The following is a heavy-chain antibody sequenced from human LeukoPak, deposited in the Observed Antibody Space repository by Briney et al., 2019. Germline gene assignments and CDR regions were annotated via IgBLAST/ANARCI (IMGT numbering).Heavy chain of an antibody. J-gene: IGHJ3*02. CDR3: ARGTIFGVVERFFLDAFDI. Sequence: SETLSLTCIVSGGSISGGSYYWSWIRQPAGKRLEWIGRIYTTGSTDYNPSLKSRVTISVDTSKNQFSLKLTSVTAADTAVYYCARGTIFGVVERFFLDAFDIWGQGTTVTVSS. D-gene: IGHD3-3*01. CDR1: GGSISGGSYY. CDR2: IYTTGST. V-gene: IGHV4-61*02.